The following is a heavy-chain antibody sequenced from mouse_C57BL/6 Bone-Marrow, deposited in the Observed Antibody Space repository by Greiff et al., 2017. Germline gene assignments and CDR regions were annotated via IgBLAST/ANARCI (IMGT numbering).Heavy chain of an antibody. CDR2: IHPNSGST. CDR1: GYTFTSYW. CDR3: ARTGIYYGNFWFAY. J-gene: IGHJ3*01. Sequence: QVQLQQPGAELVKPGASVKLSCKASGYTFTSYWMHWVKQRPGQGLEWIGMIHPNSGSTNYNEKFKSKATLTVDKSTSTAYMQLSSLTSEDSAVYYCARTGIYYGNFWFAYWGRGTLVTVSA. D-gene: IGHD2-1*01. V-gene: IGHV1-64*01.